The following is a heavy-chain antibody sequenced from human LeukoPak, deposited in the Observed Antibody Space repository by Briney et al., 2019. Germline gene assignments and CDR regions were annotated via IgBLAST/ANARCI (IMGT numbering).Heavy chain of an antibody. V-gene: IGHV3-11*01. CDR3: ARDGRDYYGSGSYVDY. Sequence: GALRLSCAASGFTFSDYYMSWIRQAPGKGLEWVSYISSSGSTIYYADSVKGRFTISRDNAKNSLYLQMNSLRAEDTAVYYCARDGRDYYGSGSYVDYWGQGTLVTVSS. CDR2: ISSSGSTI. J-gene: IGHJ4*02. D-gene: IGHD3-10*01. CDR1: GFTFSDYY.